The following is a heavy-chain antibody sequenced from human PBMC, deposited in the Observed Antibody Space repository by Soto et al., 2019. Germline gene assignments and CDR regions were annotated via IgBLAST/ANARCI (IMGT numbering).Heavy chain of an antibody. J-gene: IGHJ6*02. D-gene: IGHD6-6*01. CDR1: GGTFSSYA. CDR2: IIPIFGTA. V-gene: IGHV1-69*12. Sequence: QVQLAQSGAAVKKPGSSVKVSCKASGGTFSSYAISWVRQAPGQGLEWMGGIIPIFGTANYGQKFQGRVTITADESTSTAYMEMSSLRSEDTAVYYCASHGRQLVDYYYGMDVWGQGTTVTVSS. CDR3: ASHGRQLVDYYYGMDV.